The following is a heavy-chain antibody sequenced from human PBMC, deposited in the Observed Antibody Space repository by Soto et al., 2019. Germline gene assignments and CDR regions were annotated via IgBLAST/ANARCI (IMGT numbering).Heavy chain of an antibody. J-gene: IGHJ4*02. Sequence: SETLSLTCTVSGGSISSYYWSWIRQPPGKGLEWIGYIYYSGSTNYNPSLKSRVTISVDTSKNQFSLELSSVTAADTAVYYCARVRSRDGYKYHFDYWGQGTLVTVSS. CDR3: ARVRSRDGYKYHFDY. V-gene: IGHV4-59*01. CDR1: GGSISSYY. D-gene: IGHD5-12*01. CDR2: IYYSGST.